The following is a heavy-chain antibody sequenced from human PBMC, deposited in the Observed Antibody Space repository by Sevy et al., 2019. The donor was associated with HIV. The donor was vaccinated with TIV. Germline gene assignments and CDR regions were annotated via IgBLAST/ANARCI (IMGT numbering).Heavy chain of an antibody. CDR1: GFTFSDYF. CDR3: ARENRHCTNGICYGYYGMDV. D-gene: IGHD2-8*01. CDR2: ISLSGSTI. Sequence: GGSLRLSCAASGFTFSDYFMSWIRQAPGKGLEWISYISLSGSTIYYADSVKGRFTISRDNAKKSLYLQMNSLRAEDRAVYYCARENRHCTNGICYGYYGMDVWGQGTTVTVSS. J-gene: IGHJ6*02. V-gene: IGHV3-11*01.